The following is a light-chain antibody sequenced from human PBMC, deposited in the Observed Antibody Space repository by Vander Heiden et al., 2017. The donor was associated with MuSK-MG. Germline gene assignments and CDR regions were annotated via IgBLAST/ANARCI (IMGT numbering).Light chain of an antibody. CDR3: QLDRSRSPLT. Sequence: DIRMTQSPSTLSASVGDRVTITCRASQRIDTWLAWYQQKPGRAPNLLIYRASTLQSGVPSRFSGSGSETEFTLTISSLQPDDFATYYCQLDRSRSPLTFGHGTKVIIK. CDR1: QRIDTW. CDR2: RAS. J-gene: IGKJ3*01. V-gene: IGKV1-5*03.